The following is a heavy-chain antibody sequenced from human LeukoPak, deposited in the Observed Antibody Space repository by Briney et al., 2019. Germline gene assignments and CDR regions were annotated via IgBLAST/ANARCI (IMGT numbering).Heavy chain of an antibody. CDR2: INHSGST. J-gene: IGHJ4*02. V-gene: IGHV4-34*01. CDR1: GGSFSGYY. D-gene: IGHD3-10*01. Sequence: PSETLSLTCAAYGGSFSGYYWSWIRQPPGKGLEWIGEINHSGSTNYNPSLKSRVTISVDTSKNQFSLKLSSVTAADTAVYYCARVRSGSYYDYWGQGTLVTVSS. CDR3: ARVRSGSYYDY.